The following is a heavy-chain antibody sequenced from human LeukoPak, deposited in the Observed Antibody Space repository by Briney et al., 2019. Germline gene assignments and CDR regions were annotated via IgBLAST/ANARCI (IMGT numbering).Heavy chain of an antibody. D-gene: IGHD5-18*01. J-gene: IGHJ6*02. CDR3: AADLEIQLWFGVGYGMDV. Sequence: GASVKVSCKTSGFTFTSSAMQWVRQARGQRLEWIGWIVVGSGNTKYAQRFQERVAITRGTSTSTAYMELSSLRSEDTAVYYCAADLEIQLWFGVGYGMDVWGQGTTVTVSS. CDR2: IVVGSGNT. CDR1: GFTFTSSA. V-gene: IGHV1-58*02.